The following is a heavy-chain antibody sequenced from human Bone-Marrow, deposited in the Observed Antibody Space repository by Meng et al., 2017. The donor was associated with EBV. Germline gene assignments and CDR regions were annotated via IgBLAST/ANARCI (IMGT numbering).Heavy chain of an antibody. J-gene: IGHJ5*02. D-gene: IGHD4-17*01. V-gene: IGHV4-39*01. CDR2: IYYSGRT. CDR3: ARHDRLGDYGVS. Sequence: LRLRVSGPGLVKPPAPLSLTWTFPGASFSSSSYYWGWIRQPPGKGLEWIESIYYSGRTYYNPSRKSRVTISVDTSKNQFSLKLNSVTAADTAVYFCARHDRLGDYGVSWGQGTLVTVSS. CDR1: GASFSSSSYY.